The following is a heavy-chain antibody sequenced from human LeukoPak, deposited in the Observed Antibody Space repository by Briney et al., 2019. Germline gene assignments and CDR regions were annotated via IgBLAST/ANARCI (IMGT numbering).Heavy chain of an antibody. J-gene: IGHJ5*02. Sequence: TSETLPLTCTVSGGSISSSNYYWAWIRQPPGKGLEWIGNIYYSGNTYYNPSLKSRVTISLDTSKNQFSLKLSSMTAADTAVYYCARRSVAGVSIWFDPWGQGILVTVSS. CDR2: IYYSGNT. CDR1: GGSISSSNYY. CDR3: ARRSVAGVSIWFDP. D-gene: IGHD6-19*01. V-gene: IGHV4-39*01.